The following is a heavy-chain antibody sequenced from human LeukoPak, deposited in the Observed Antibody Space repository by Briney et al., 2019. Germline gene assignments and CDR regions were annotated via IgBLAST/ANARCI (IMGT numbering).Heavy chain of an antibody. CDR3: AKRGVVIRVILVGFHKEAYYFDS. J-gene: IGHJ4*02. CDR2: ISESGGRT. Sequence: GGSLRLSCAVSGLTLSNYGMSWVRQAPGKGLEWVAGISESGGRTNYEDSVKGRFPISRDNPKNTLYLQMNSLRAEDTAVYFCAKRGVVIRVILVGFHKEAYYFDSWGQGVLVTVSS. D-gene: IGHD3-22*01. V-gene: IGHV3-23*01. CDR1: GLTLSNYG.